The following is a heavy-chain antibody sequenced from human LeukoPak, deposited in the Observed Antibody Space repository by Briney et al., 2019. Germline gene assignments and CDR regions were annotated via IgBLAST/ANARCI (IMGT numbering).Heavy chain of an antibody. Sequence: GESLKISCKGSGYTFISYWIGWVRQMPGKGLEWMGIIYPGDSDTRYSPSFQGQVTISADKSISTAYLQWSSLKASDTAMYYCARAYYDFWSGHPFWFDPWGQGTLVTVSS. CDR2: IYPGDSDT. D-gene: IGHD3-3*01. V-gene: IGHV5-51*01. CDR3: ARAYYDFWSGHPFWFDP. CDR1: GYTFISYW. J-gene: IGHJ5*02.